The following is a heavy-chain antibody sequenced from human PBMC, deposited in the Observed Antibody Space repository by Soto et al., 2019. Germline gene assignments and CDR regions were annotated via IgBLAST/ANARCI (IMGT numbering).Heavy chain of an antibody. V-gene: IGHV3-23*01. CDR1: GFTFSSYA. D-gene: IGHD1-26*01. CDR2: ISGSGGST. CDR3: AKDERGFEGATQPGAFDI. Sequence: GGSLRLSCAASGFTFSSYAMSWVRQAPGKGLEWVSAISGSGGSTYYADSVKGRFTISRDNSKNTLYLQMNSLRAEDTAVYYCAKDERGFEGATQPGAFDIWGQGTMVTVSS. J-gene: IGHJ3*02.